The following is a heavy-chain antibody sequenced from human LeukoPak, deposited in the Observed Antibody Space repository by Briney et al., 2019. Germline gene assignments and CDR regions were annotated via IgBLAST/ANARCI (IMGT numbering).Heavy chain of an antibody. J-gene: IGHJ4*02. Sequence: GGSLRLSCAASGFTFSIYAMSWVRQAPGKGLEWVSAITGSGGSTYYADSVKGRFTISRDNSKNTLYLQMNSLRPEDTAVYYCAKGYCSSASCANRADYWGQGTLVTVSS. V-gene: IGHV3-23*01. D-gene: IGHD2-2*01. CDR3: AKGYCSSASCANRADY. CDR1: GFTFSIYA. CDR2: ITGSGGST.